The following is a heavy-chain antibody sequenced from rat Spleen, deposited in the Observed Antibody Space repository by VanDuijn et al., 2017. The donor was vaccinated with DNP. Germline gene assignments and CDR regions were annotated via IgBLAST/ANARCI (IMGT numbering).Heavy chain of an antibody. CDR2: INADSTIM. D-gene: IGHD1-2*01. J-gene: IGHJ4*01. V-gene: IGHV4-2*01. CDR3: ARGRLYPHYAMDA. CDR1: GFNFNDYL. Sequence: EVKLVESGGGLVQPGRSLKLSCAASGFNFNDYLMGWVRQAPGKGLEWIGEINADSTIMNYSPSLKDKFTISRDNAQNTLYLQMSKLGSEDTAIYYCARGRLYPHYAMDAWGQGTSVTVSS.